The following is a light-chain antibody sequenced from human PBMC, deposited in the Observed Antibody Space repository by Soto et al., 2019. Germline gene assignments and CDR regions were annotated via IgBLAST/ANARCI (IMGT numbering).Light chain of an antibody. V-gene: IGLV1-40*01. J-gene: IGLJ1*01. Sequence: QSVLTQPPSVSGAPGQRVTISCTGSSSNIGARYDVHWYQQLPGTAPKLLIYGNSNRPSGVPDRFSGSKSGTSASLAITGLQAEYEADYYCHSYDSSLSGFYVFGTGNKLTVL. CDR2: GNS. CDR3: HSYDSSLSGFYV. CDR1: SSNIGARYD.